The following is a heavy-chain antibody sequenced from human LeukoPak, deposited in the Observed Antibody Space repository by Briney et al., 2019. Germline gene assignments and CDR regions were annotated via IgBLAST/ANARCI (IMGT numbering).Heavy chain of an antibody. CDR2: ISGSDDNI. D-gene: IGHD3-22*01. V-gene: IGHV3-11*01. CDR1: GFTFGDFY. Sequence: GGSLRLSCAASGFTFGDFYMSWMRQAPGKGLEWISYISGSDDNIQYADSLKGRFTISRDNAKNSLHLQMNSLRAEDTAVYYCAKGQTWYYDSSGGGTLDYWGQGTLVTVSS. CDR3: AKGQTWYYDSSGGGTLDY. J-gene: IGHJ4*02.